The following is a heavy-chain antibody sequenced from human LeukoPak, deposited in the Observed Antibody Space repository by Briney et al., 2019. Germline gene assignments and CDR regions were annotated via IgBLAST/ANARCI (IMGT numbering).Heavy chain of an antibody. D-gene: IGHD1-26*01. J-gene: IGHJ4*02. CDR1: GGSISSSSYY. V-gene: IGHV4-39*07. CDR2: IYYSGST. CDR3: ARDRGTWWELTETYFDY. Sequence: ASETLSLTCTASGGSISSSSYYWGWIRQPPGKGLEWIGSIYYSGSTYYNPSLKSRVTISVDTSKNQFSLKLSSVTAADTAVYYCARDRGTWWELTETYFDYWGQGTLVTVSS.